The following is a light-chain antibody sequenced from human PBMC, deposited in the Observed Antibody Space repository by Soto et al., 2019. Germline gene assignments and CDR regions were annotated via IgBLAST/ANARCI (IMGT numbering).Light chain of an antibody. V-gene: IGKV1-5*03. CDR2: KAS. J-gene: IGKJ1*01. CDR3: QHYNSYSEA. CDR1: EGMSNC. Sequence: DIQMTQSPSTLSASVGDRVTITCRASEGMSNCLAWYQQKPGKAPKLLIYKASTLKSGVPSRFSGSGSGTEFTLTISSLQPDDFATYYCQHYNSYSEAFGQGTKVDIK.